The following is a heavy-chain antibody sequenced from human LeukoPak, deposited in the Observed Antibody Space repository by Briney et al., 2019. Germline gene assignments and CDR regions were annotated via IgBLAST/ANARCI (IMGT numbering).Heavy chain of an antibody. CDR3: ARASGYYDSSGYVSEYFQQ. V-gene: IGHV4-4*07. D-gene: IGHD3-22*01. J-gene: IGHJ1*01. CDR1: GGSISSYY. CDR2: IYNSGSS. Sequence: SETLSLTCTVSGGSISSYYGSWIRQPAGEGREWIGRIYNSGSSTYNPSLKGRVTMSLDTSKNQFSLKVRSVTAADTGVYYCARASGYYDSSGYVSEYFQQRGQRTMVTLSS.